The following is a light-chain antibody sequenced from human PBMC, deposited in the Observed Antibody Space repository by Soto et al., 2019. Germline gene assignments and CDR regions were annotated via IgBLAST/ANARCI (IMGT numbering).Light chain of an antibody. Sequence: QSVLTQPASVSGSPGQSITISCTGTSSAVGGYNYVSWYQQHPGKAPKLMIYEVSNRPSGVSNRFSGSKTGNTASLTISGLQAEEEDDYYSSSYTSSSTHWVFGGGTKLTVL. CDR3: SSYTSSSTHWV. J-gene: IGLJ3*02. CDR1: SSAVGGYNY. V-gene: IGLV2-14*01. CDR2: EVS.